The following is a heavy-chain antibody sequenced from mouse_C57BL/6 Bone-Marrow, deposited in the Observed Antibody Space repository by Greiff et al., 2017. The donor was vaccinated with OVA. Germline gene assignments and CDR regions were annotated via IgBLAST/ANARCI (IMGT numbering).Heavy chain of an antibody. CDR1: GFSLTSYG. CDR2: IWVGGST. V-gene: IGHV2-9*01. CDR3: AKLDGDYAMDY. J-gene: IGHJ4*01. Sequence: QVHVKQSGPGLVAPSQSLSITCTVSGFSLTSYGVDWVRQPPGKGLEWLGVIWVGGSTNYNSALMSRLSISKDNSKSQVFLKMNSLQTDDTAMYYCAKLDGDYAMDYWGQGTSVTVSS.